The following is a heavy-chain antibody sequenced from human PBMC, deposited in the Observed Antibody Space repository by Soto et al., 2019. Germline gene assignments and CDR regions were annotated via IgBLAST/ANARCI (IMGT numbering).Heavy chain of an antibody. CDR2: ISGSGGST. CDR1: GFTFSSYA. V-gene: IGHV3-23*01. CDR3: AKAEGVVVVVPAAIRY. Sequence: PGGSLRLSCAASGFTFSSYAMSWVRQAPGKGLEWVSVISGSGGSTYYADSVKGRFTISRDNSKNTLYLQMNSLRAEDTAVYYCAKAEGVVVVVPAAIRYWGQGTLVTVSS. J-gene: IGHJ4*02. D-gene: IGHD2-2*01.